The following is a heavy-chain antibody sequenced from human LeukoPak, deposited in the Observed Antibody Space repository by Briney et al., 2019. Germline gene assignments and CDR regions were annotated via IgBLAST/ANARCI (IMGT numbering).Heavy chain of an antibody. Sequence: GGSLTLSCAASGFTFSSSDMDWVRQAPGKGLEWVASISSSSSLIYYTDSVKGRFTISRDNVKNSLYLQMNSLGAEDTAVYFCAKEGRSTTPGYWGQGTLVTVSS. CDR2: ISSSSSLI. V-gene: IGHV3-21*01. J-gene: IGHJ4*02. CDR1: GFTFSSSD. D-gene: IGHD6-13*01. CDR3: AKEGRSTTPGY.